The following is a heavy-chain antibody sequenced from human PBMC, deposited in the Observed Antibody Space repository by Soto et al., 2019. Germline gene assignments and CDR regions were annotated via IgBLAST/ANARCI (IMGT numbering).Heavy chain of an antibody. Sequence: QVHLVQSGAEVKKPGASVKVSCKTSGFSLSSDGINWVRRTPGQALEWLGWISPYYDSINYAQKFKGRVTLTTDTSTSPAYMELRSLSSDDTDVYYWATSAVPTAMGGWCDPWGQGTLVTVSS. D-gene: IGHD2-2*01. CDR3: ATSAVPTAMGGWCDP. V-gene: IGHV1-18*01. J-gene: IGHJ5*02. CDR2: ISPYYDSI. CDR1: GFSLSSDG.